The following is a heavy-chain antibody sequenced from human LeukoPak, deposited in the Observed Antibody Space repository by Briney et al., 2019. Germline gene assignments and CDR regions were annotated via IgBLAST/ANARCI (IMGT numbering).Heavy chain of an antibody. CDR3: ARVDGYSYGTITGYFDY. V-gene: IGHV3-33*01. CDR1: GFTFSSYG. Sequence: PGRSLRLSCAASGFTFSSYGMHWVRQAPGKGLEWVAVIWYDGSNKYYADSVKGRFTISRDSSKNTLYLQMNSLRAEDTAVYYCARVDGYSYGTITGYFDYWGQGTLVTVSS. D-gene: IGHD5-18*01. J-gene: IGHJ4*02. CDR2: IWYDGSNK.